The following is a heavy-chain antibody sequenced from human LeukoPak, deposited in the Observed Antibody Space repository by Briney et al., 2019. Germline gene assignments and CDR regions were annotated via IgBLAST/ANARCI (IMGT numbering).Heavy chain of an antibody. D-gene: IGHD4-23*01. CDR2: ISTTGGST. V-gene: IGHV3-23*01. Sequence: GGSLRLSCAASGFSFNNYAMSWVRQAPGKGLEWVSAISTTGGSTYYADSVKGRFTISRDNSKNTLSLQMDSLRVEDTAVYYCAKDWTTVVTPRGYYFDSWGQGTLVTVSS. CDR1: GFSFNNYA. CDR3: AKDWTTVVTPRGYYFDS. J-gene: IGHJ4*02.